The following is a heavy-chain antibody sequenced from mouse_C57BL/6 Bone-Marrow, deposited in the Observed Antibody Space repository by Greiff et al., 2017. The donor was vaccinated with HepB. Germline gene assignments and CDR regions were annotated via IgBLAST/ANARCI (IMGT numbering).Heavy chain of an antibody. D-gene: IGHD1-1*01. CDR1: GYTFTDYY. CDR3: ARITTVVANYYAMDY. CDR2: IYPGSGNT. V-gene: IGHV1-76*01. Sequence: QVQLQQSGAELVRPGASVKLSCKASGYTFTDYYINWVKQRPGQGLEWIARIYPGSGNTYYNEKFKGKATLTAEKSSSTAYMQLSSLTSEDSAVYFCARITTVVANYYAMDYWGQGTSVTVSS. J-gene: IGHJ4*01.